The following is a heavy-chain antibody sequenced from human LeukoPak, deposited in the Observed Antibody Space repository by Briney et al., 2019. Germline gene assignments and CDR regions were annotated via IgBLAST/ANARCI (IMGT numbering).Heavy chain of an antibody. V-gene: IGHV4-30-4*01. J-gene: IGHJ4*02. CDR2: IYYSGST. CDR3: ARGSVTTTWY. D-gene: IGHD4-11*01. Sequence: SETLSLTCTVSGGSISSGDYYWSWIHQPPGKGLEWIGYIYYSGSTYYNPSLKSRVTISVDTSKNQFSLKLSSVTAADTAVYYCARGSVTTTWYWGQGTLVTVSS. CDR1: GGSISSGDYY.